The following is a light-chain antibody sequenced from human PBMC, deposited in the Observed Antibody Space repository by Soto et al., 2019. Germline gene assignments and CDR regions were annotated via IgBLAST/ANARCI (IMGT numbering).Light chain of an antibody. J-gene: IGKJ1*01. CDR2: DAS. CDR1: QSISNW. Sequence: DIQMTQSPSTLPASVGDRVTIACRASQSISNWLAWYQQKPGTAPKVLIYDASNLQRGVPSRFSGSGSGTEFTLTSSSLQPDDFATYYCQHYNSYSGAFGQGTKVDIK. CDR3: QHYNSYSGA. V-gene: IGKV1-5*01.